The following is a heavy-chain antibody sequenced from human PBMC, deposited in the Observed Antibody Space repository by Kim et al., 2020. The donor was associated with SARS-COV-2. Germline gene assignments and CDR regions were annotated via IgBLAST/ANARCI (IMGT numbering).Heavy chain of an antibody. CDR3: ARDQYYDSSGYYYYYGMDV. CDR2: IKQDGSEK. V-gene: IGHV3-7*03. J-gene: IGHJ6*02. CDR1: GFTFSSYW. Sequence: GGSLRLSCVASGFTFSSYWMSWVRQAPGKGLEWVANIKQDGSEKYYVDSVKGRFTISRDNAKNSLYLQMNSLRAEDTAVYYCARDQYYDSSGYYYYYGMDVWGQGTTVTVSS. D-gene: IGHD3-22*01.